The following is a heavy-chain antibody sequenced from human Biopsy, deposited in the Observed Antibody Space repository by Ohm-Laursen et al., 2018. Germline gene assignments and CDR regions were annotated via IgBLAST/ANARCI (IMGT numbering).Heavy chain of an antibody. CDR2: ISSSSDNI. CDR3: ARPPWGHAYGYYNGMDV. V-gene: IGHV3-21*04. CDR1: GFTLSSYS. D-gene: IGHD3-10*01. J-gene: IGHJ6*02. Sequence: GSLRLSCAASGFTLSSYSMNWVRQTPGKGLEWVSTISSSSDNIYYVDSVKGRFTISRDNAKNSLYLQMDRLRAKDTAVYYCARPPWGHAYGYYNGMDVWGQGTTVIVSS.